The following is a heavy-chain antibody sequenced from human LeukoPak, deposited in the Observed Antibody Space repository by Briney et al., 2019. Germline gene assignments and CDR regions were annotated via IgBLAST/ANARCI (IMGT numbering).Heavy chain of an antibody. CDR2: ISSSGGST. V-gene: IGHV3-23*01. CDR3: AKVGGVVVLTASYYFDY. D-gene: IGHD2-15*01. CDR1: GFTFSSYA. Sequence: GGSLRLSCAASGFTFSSYAMSWARQAPGKGLEWVSAISSSGGSTYYADSVKGRFTISRDSSKNTLYLQMNSMRSADTAVYYCAKVGGVVVLTASYYFDYWGQGTLVTVSA. J-gene: IGHJ4*02.